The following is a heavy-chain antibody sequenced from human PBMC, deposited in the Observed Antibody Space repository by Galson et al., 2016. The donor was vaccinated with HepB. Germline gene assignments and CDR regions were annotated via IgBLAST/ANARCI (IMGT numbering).Heavy chain of an antibody. CDR3: ATSDSGGDTFVDV. Sequence: SLRLSCAASGFTFSSYGMNWIRQAPGKGLERVSYISRGSGTIYYADSVRGRFTVSRDNARNSLYLQMNSLRDEDTAVYYCATSDSGGDTFVDVWGQGTTVIVTS. V-gene: IGHV3-48*02. J-gene: IGHJ6*02. D-gene: IGHD4-23*01. CDR2: ISRGSGTI. CDR1: GFTFSSYG.